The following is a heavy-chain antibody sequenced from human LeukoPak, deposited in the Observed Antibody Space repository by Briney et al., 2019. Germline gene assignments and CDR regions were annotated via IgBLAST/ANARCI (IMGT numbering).Heavy chain of an antibody. CDR3: FRGSEKGFDP. D-gene: IGHD3-10*01. CDR1: GFTFSGSA. Sequence: GGSLRLSCAASGFTFSGSAMHWVRQASGKGLEWVGRIRSKANSYATAYAASVKGRFTISRDDSKNTAYLQMNSLKTEDTAVYYCFRGSEKGFDPWGQGTLVTVSS. J-gene: IGHJ5*02. CDR2: IRSKANSYAT. V-gene: IGHV3-73*01.